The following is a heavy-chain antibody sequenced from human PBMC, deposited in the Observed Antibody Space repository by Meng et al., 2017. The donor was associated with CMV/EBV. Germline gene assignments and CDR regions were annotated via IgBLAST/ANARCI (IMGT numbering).Heavy chain of an antibody. CDR1: GFTFSSYS. J-gene: IGHJ4*02. CDR2: ISSSSSYI. V-gene: IGHV3-21*01. CDR3: ARDGRQQLDFDY. Sequence: GGSLRLSCAASGFTFSSYSMNWVRQAPGKGLEWVSSISSSSSYIYYADSVKGRFTISRDNAKNSLYLQMNSLRAEDTAVYYCARDGRQQLDFDYWGQGTLVTVSS. D-gene: IGHD6-13*01.